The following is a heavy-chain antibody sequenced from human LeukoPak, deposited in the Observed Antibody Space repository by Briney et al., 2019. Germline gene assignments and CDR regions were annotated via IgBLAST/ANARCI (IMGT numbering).Heavy chain of an antibody. CDR1: GGSISSGGYS. D-gene: IGHD3-22*01. CDR2: IYHSGST. V-gene: IGHV4-30-2*01. J-gene: IGHJ4*02. Sequence: SQTLSLTCAVSGGSISSGGYSWSWIRQPPGKGLEWIGYIYHSGSTYYNPSLKSRVTISVDRSKNQFSLKLSSVTAADTAVYYCARLSFSGYAIDYWGQGTLVTVSS. CDR3: ARLSFSGYAIDY.